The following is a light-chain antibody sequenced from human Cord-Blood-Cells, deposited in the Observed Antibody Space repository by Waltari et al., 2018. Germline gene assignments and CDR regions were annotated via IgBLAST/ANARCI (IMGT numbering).Light chain of an antibody. J-gene: IGLJ2*01. V-gene: IGLV2-8*01. Sequence: QSAPTQPPSASGSPGQSVTISCTGTSRDVGCCNYVSWYQQHPGKAPKLMSYEVSQRPSGVPDRFSGSKSGNTASLTVSGLQAGDEADYYCSSYAGSNNLVFGGGTNLTVL. CDR2: EVS. CDR1: SRDVGCCNY. CDR3: SSYAGSNNLV.